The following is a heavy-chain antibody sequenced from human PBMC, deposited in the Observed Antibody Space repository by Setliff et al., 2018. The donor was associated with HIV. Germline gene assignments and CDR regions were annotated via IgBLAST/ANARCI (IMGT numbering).Heavy chain of an antibody. CDR2: LFYSGTT. D-gene: IGHD3-3*02. CDR3: ARITIFVPGDPYFYGMDV. V-gene: IGHV4-31*03. CDR1: GDSVSSGGFY. J-gene: IGHJ6*02. Sequence: PSETLSLTCSVSGDSVSSGGFYWSWIRQRPDKGLEWIGHLFYSGTTYYSPSLKSRFIISRDTSENQFSLQLSSVTAADTAVYYCARITIFVPGDPYFYGMDVWGQGTTVTVSS.